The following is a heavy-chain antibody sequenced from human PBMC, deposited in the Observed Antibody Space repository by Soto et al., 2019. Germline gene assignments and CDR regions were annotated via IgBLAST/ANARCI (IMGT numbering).Heavy chain of an antibody. J-gene: IGHJ6*03. V-gene: IGHV3-33*01. CDR3: ARDPRGDYYYYYYMDV. Sequence: GGSLRLSCAASGFSFSSYGMHWVRQAPGKGLEWVAVIWYDGSNKYYADSVKGRFTISRDNAKNSLYLQMNSLRAEDTAVYYCARDPRGDYYYYYYMDVWGKGTTVTVSS. CDR1: GFSFSSYG. CDR2: IWYDGSNK. D-gene: IGHD3-10*01.